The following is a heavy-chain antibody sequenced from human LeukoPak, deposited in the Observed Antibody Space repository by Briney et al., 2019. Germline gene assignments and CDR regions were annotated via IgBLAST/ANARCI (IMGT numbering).Heavy chain of an antibody. V-gene: IGHV3-66*01. J-gene: IGHJ4*02. Sequence: GGSLRLSCGASGFXVSSNYMSWVRQAPGKGLRWVSVIYSGGSTYYADSVKGRFTISRDNSKNTLYLQMNSLRAEDTAVYYCARKGYYYDSSGYQYYFDYWGQGTVVTVSS. CDR2: IYSGGST. CDR1: GFXVSSNY. CDR3: ARKGYYYDSSGYQYYFDY. D-gene: IGHD3-22*01.